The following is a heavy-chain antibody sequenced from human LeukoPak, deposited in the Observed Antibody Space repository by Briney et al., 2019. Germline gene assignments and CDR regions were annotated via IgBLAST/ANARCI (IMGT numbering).Heavy chain of an antibody. CDR1: GGSVSSGSYY. Sequence: SETLSLTCTVSGGSVSSGSYYWSWIRQPPGKGLEWLGYVYYSGSATYNPSLKSRVTISVDTSKDQLSLRLSSVTAADTAVYYCARDGSNWSNDYYHGVDVWGQGTTVTVSS. CDR2: VYYSGSA. CDR3: ARDGSNWSNDYYHGVDV. V-gene: IGHV4-61*01. D-gene: IGHD4-11*01. J-gene: IGHJ6*02.